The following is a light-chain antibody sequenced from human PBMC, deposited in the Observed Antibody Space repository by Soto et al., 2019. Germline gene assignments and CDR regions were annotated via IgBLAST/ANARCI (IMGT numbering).Light chain of an antibody. CDR3: ETWDSNTYV. J-gene: IGLJ1*01. V-gene: IGLV4-60*02. CDR1: RGHSSYI. Sequence: QSVLTQSSSASASLGSSVKLTCTLSRGHSSYIIAWHQQQPGKAPRYLMKLEGSGTYNKGGGVPDRFSGSSSGADRCLTISNLQFEDEADYYCETWDSNTYVFGTGTKLTVL. CDR2: LEGSGTY.